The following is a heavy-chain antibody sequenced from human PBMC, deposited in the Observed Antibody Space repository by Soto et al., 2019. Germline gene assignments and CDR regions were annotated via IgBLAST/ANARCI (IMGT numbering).Heavy chain of an antibody. Sequence: EVQLLEFGGGLVQPGGSLRLSCAAFGVTFSSYAMRWVRQAPVKGLEWVSAISGSGGSIYYADSVKARFTISTDHSRNTPYLQMNSLRAENTAVYYCARRGSGSYYDYWGQGTLVTVSS. CDR2: ISGSGGSI. CDR1: GVTFSSYA. V-gene: IGHV3-23*01. J-gene: IGHJ4*02. CDR3: ARRGSGSYYDY. D-gene: IGHD1-26*01.